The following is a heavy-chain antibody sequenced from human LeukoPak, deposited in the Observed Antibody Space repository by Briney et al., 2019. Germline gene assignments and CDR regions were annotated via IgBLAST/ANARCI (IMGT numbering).Heavy chain of an antibody. D-gene: IGHD3-22*01. CDR3: TTEDDSGGYYYVGRLGY. CDR2: IKSNTDGGTT. Sequence: WGSLRLSCAASGFTFSNACMSWVRQAPGKGLEWVGRIKSNTDGGTTDYAAPVKGRFTSSRDNSKNTMYLKMNRPENEDAALCYCTTEDDSGGYYYVGRLGYWGQGTLVTVSS. CDR1: GFTFSNAC. J-gene: IGHJ4*02. V-gene: IGHV3-15*01.